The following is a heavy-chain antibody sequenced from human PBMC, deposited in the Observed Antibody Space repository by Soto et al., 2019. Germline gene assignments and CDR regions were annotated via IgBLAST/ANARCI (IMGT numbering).Heavy chain of an antibody. CDR2: ISGSGGST. Sequence: GGSLRLSCAASGFTFLLYAMSWVRQAPGKGLEWVSAISGSGGSTYYADSVKGRFTISRDNSKNTLYLQMNSLRAEDTAVYYCAKWTDYDFWSGYYYFDYWGQGTLVTVSS. V-gene: IGHV3-23*01. CDR3: AKWTDYDFWSGYYYFDY. J-gene: IGHJ4*02. D-gene: IGHD3-3*01. CDR1: GFTFLLYA.